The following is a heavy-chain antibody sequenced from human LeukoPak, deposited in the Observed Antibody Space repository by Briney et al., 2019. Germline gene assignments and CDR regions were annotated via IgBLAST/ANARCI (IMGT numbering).Heavy chain of an antibody. CDR2: IYYSGST. CDR1: GGSLSSSSYY. Sequence: SETLSLTCTVSGGSLSSSSYYWGWIRQPPGKGLEWIGSIYYSGSTYYNPSLKSRVTISVDTSKNQFSLKLSSVTAADTAVYYCARQTYYDFWSGPSHFDYWGQGTLVTVSS. J-gene: IGHJ4*02. V-gene: IGHV4-39*01. D-gene: IGHD3-3*01. CDR3: ARQTYYDFWSGPSHFDY.